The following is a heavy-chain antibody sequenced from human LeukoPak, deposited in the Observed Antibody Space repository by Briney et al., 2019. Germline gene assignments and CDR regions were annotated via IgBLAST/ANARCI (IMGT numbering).Heavy chain of an antibody. D-gene: IGHD6-13*01. V-gene: IGHV3-49*04. CDR1: GFTFGDYA. CDR3: TETDVSSSWYEFIDY. J-gene: IGHJ4*02. CDR2: IRSEAYGAPA. Sequence: GGSLRLSCTASGFTFGDYAMSWVRQAPGRGLEWVGFIRSEAYGAPAEYAASVKGRFTISRDDSKSIAYLQMDSLKTEDTAVYYCTETDVSSSWYEFIDYWGQGTLVTVSS.